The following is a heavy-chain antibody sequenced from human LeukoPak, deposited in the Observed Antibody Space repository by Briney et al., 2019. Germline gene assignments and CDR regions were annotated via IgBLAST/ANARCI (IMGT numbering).Heavy chain of an antibody. CDR1: GGSISSGGYY. CDR3: ARGDSSGYYSCFDY. V-gene: IGHV4-31*03. D-gene: IGHD3-22*01. CDR2: IYYSGST. Sequence: SETLSLTCTVSGGSISSGGYYWSWIRQHPGKGLEWIGYIYYSGSTYYNPSLKSRVTISVDTSKNQFSLKLSSVTAADTAVYYCARGDSSGYYSCFDYWGQGTLVTVSS. J-gene: IGHJ4*02.